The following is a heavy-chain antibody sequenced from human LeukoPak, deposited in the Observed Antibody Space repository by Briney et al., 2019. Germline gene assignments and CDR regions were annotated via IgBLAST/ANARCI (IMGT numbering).Heavy chain of an antibody. V-gene: IGHV1-24*01. D-gene: IGHD2-2*01. Sequence: ASVKVSCKVSGYTLTELSMHWVRQAPGKGLGWMGGFDPEDGETIYAQKFQGRVTMTEDTSTDTAYMGLSSLRSEDTAVYYCATAVVPAARKDYWGQGTLVTVSS. CDR2: FDPEDGET. J-gene: IGHJ4*02. CDR3: ATAVVPAARKDY. CDR1: GYTLTELS.